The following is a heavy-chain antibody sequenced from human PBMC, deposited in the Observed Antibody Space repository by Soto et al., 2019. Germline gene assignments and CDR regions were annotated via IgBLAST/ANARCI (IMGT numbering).Heavy chain of an antibody. D-gene: IGHD2-15*01. CDR1: GYTFTSYG. Sequence: VASVKVSCKASGYTFTSYGISWVRQAPGQGLEWMGWISAYNGNTNYARKLQGRVTMTTDTSTSTAYMELRSLRSDDTAVYYCARGVASGGAAFKYNCFDPWGQGTLVTVSS. CDR3: ARGVASGGAAFKYNCFDP. J-gene: IGHJ5*02. CDR2: ISAYNGNT. V-gene: IGHV1-18*04.